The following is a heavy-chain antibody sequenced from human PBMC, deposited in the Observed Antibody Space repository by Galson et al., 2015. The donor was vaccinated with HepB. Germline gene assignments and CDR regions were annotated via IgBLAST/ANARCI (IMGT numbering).Heavy chain of an antibody. CDR3: ARAIRYSAYDY. CDR1: GGSVSGYY. J-gene: IGHJ4*01. Sequence: ETLSLTCTVSGGSVSGYYWSWIRQPPGKDLEWIGEIYSSGTTYYSPSLESRPTISVDTSKNQFSLRLRSVTAADTAFYFCARAIRYSAYDYWGQGILVTVSS. V-gene: IGHV4-59*02. CDR2: IYSSGTT. D-gene: IGHD5-12*01.